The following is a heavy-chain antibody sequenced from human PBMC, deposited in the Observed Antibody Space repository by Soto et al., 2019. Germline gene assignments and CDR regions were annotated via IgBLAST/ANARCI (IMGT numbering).Heavy chain of an antibody. J-gene: IGHJ3*02. CDR1: GFTFSSYG. Sequence: GGSLRLSCAASGFTFSSYGMHWVRQAPGKGLEWVAVISYDGSNKYYADSVKGRFTISRDNSKNTLYLQMNSLRAEDTAVYYCAKFSLVDTWLSGAFDIWGQGTMVTVSS. V-gene: IGHV3-30*18. CDR2: ISYDGSNK. CDR3: AKFSLVDTWLSGAFDI. D-gene: IGHD3-22*01.